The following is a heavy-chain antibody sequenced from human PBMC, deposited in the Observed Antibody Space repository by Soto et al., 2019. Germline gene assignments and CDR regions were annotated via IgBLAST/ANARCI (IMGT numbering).Heavy chain of an antibody. J-gene: IGHJ5*02. Sequence: NPSETLSLTCFVSGYSITAGGYYWSWTRHHPGKGLEWIGSFYSSGSIIYNPSLRSRVSISGDTSSNQFSMSLTSVTAADTARYYCARMYSSGSGWFHPWGQGTLVTISS. D-gene: IGHD6-19*01. V-gene: IGHV4-31*03. CDR1: GYSITAGGYY. CDR2: FYSSGSI. CDR3: ARMYSSGSGWFHP.